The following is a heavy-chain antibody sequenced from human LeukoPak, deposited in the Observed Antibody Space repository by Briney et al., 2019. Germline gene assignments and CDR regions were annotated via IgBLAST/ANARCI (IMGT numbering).Heavy chain of an antibody. J-gene: IGHJ4*02. CDR2: IGGGDT. D-gene: IGHD1-26*01. V-gene: IGHV3-23*01. CDR3: AKDGQSFNSMWDYLDS. Sequence: GGSLRLSCTASGFIFMNYAMSWVRQAPGKGLEWISGIGGGDTHYADSVKGRFTISRDDSENTVDLQMSSLRAEDTAVYYCAKDGQSFNSMWDYLDSWGQGTLVTVSS. CDR1: GFIFMNYA.